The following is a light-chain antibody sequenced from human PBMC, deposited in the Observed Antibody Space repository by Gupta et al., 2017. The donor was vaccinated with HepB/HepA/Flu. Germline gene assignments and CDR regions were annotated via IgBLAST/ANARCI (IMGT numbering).Light chain of an antibody. Sequence: DIVMTQSPATLSVSPGERATLSCRASQSVSSNLAWYRQKPGQAPRLLIYGASTRATGIPARFSGSGSGTEFTLTISSLQSEDFAVYYCQQYNNWPPYTFGQGTKLEIK. CDR1: QSVSSN. V-gene: IGKV3-15*01. CDR2: GAS. CDR3: QQYNNWPPYT. J-gene: IGKJ2*01.